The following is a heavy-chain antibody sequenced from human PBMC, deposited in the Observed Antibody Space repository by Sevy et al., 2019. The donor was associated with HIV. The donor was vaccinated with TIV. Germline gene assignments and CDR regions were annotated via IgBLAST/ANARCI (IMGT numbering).Heavy chain of an antibody. Sequence: GGSLRLSCAASGFTFSSYWMSWVRQAPGKGLEWVAKIKQDGSEKYYVDSVKGRFTISRDNAKNSLYLQMNSLRAEDTAVYYCASSEYSSGFLDAFDIWGQGTMVTVSS. CDR3: ASSEYSSGFLDAFDI. CDR2: IKQDGSEK. J-gene: IGHJ3*02. CDR1: GFTFSSYW. V-gene: IGHV3-7*01. D-gene: IGHD6-19*01.